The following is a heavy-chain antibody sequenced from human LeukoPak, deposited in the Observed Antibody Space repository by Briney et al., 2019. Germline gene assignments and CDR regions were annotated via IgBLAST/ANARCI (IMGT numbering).Heavy chain of an antibody. V-gene: IGHV3-23*01. Sequence: GGSLRLSCAASGFTFSSYAMSWVRQAPGKGLEWVSAISGSGGSTYYADSVKGRFTISRDNAKNTLYLQMNSLRAEDTAVYYCAREPRWYSGSLDIWGQGTMVTVSS. J-gene: IGHJ3*02. D-gene: IGHD1-26*01. CDR1: GFTFSSYA. CDR2: ISGSGGST. CDR3: AREPRWYSGSLDI.